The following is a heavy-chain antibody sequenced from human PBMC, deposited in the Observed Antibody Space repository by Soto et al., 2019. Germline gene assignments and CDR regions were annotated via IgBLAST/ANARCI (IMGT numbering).Heavy chain of an antibody. J-gene: IGHJ4*02. Sequence: ASVKVSCKASGGTFSSYAISWVRQAPGQGLEWMGGIIPIFGTANYAQKFQGRVTITADESTSTAYMELSSLRSEDTAVYYCASCEFLYYFDYWGQGTLVTVSS. CDR1: GGTFSSYA. CDR2: IIPIFGTA. CDR3: ASCEFLYYFDY. V-gene: IGHV1-69*13. D-gene: IGHD2-21*01.